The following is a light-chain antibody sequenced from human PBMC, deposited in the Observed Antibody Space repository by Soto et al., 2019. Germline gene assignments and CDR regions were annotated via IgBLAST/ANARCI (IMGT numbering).Light chain of an antibody. J-gene: IGKJ5*01. CDR2: DAS. CDR1: QSVNNY. Sequence: EIVLTQFPATLSLSPGERATLSCRASQSVNNYLAWYQQRPGQAPRLLVYDASNTATGVPARFSGSGSGTDVTLTISSLEPEDFAVYYCQQRSIWPPITFGQGTRLEMK. V-gene: IGKV3-11*01. CDR3: QQRSIWPPIT.